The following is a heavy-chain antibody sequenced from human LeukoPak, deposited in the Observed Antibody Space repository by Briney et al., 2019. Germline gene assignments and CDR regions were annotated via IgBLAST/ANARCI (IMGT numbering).Heavy chain of an antibody. J-gene: IGHJ4*02. CDR2: ISGSGGSA. D-gene: IGHD6-19*01. V-gene: IGHV3-23*01. CDR1: GFTFSTYA. Sequence: GGSLRLSCAASGFTFSTYAMSWVRQAPGKGLEWVSVISGSGGSAYYADSVKGRFTISRDNSRTTLYLQMNSLRAEDTAVYYCAKDLESVAATLDYWGRGTLVTVSS. CDR3: AKDLESVAATLDY.